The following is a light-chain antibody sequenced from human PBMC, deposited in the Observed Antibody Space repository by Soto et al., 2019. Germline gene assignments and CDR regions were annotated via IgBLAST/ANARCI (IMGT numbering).Light chain of an antibody. Sequence: EVVLTQSPATLSLSPGDRATLSCRAGQSVSKFIAWYQHKPGQAPRLLIYDASNRATGIPVRFSGSGSGTDFTLTITSLESEDFAVYYCQHRGRFGQGTKVDIK. CDR1: QSVSKF. V-gene: IGKV3-11*01. CDR3: QHRGR. J-gene: IGKJ1*01. CDR2: DAS.